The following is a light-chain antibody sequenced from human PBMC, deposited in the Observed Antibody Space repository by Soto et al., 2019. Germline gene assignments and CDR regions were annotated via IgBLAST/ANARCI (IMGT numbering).Light chain of an antibody. Sequence: QSVLTQPPSVSGAPGQRVTISCTGSSSNIGAGYAVNWYQHLPGTAPKLLIYDNTNRPSGVPDRFSGSKSGTSASLAITGLHAEDEADYFCQSYDNNLNGFYVFGAGTKLTVL. J-gene: IGLJ1*01. V-gene: IGLV1-40*01. CDR3: QSYDNNLNGFYV. CDR2: DNT. CDR1: SSNIGAGYA.